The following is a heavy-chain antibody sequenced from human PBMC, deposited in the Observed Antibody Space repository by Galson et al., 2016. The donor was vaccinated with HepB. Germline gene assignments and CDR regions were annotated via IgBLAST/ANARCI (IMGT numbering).Heavy chain of an antibody. Sequence: PALVKPTQTLTLTCSFSGFSFDTSGVAVGWIRQPPGKAPEWLALLYWDDDDLYSPSLKNRLTITKDTSNFQVVLTMTNMDPKDTATYYCARRRVRYGDFYWGQGTLVTVSS. V-gene: IGHV2-5*02. CDR3: ARRRVRYGDFY. J-gene: IGHJ4*02. CDR1: GFSFDTSGVA. D-gene: IGHD4-17*01. CDR2: LYWDDDD.